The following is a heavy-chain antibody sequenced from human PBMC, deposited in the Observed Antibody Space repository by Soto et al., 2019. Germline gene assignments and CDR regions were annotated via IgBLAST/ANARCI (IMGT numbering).Heavy chain of an antibody. CDR2: ISTNGGST. J-gene: IGHJ4*02. CDR3: AREGGSYYFDS. D-gene: IGHD1-26*01. Sequence: EVQLVESGGGLVQPGGSLRLSCAASGFTFSSYAMPWVRQAPGKGLEYVSTISTNGGSTYNVNSVKGRFTISRDNSKSTLYLQMGSLRAEDMAVYYCAREGGSYYFDSWGQGTLVTVS. V-gene: IGHV3-64*01. CDR1: GFTFSSYA.